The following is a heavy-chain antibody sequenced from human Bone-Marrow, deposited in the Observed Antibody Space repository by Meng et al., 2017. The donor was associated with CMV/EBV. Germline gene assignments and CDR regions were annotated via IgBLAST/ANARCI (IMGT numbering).Heavy chain of an antibody. CDR3: ARDSGVYGMDV. Sequence: SETPSLTCAVYGGSFSGYYWSWIRQPPGKGLEWIGEINHSGSTNYNPSLKSRVTISVDTSKNQFSLKLSSVTAADTAVYYCARDSGVYGMDVWGQGTTVTVSS. J-gene: IGHJ6*02. CDR1: GGSFSGYY. CDR2: INHSGST. V-gene: IGHV4-34*01. D-gene: IGHD3-10*01.